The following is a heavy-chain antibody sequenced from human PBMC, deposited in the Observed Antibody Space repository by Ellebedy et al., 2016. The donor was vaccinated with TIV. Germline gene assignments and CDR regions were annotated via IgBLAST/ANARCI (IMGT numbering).Heavy chain of an antibody. V-gene: IGHV3-7*03. CDR3: ARLPSITMIVVVIPRFIDY. CDR2: IKQDGSEK. D-gene: IGHD3-22*01. Sequence: GGSLRLSXAASGFTFSSYWMSWVRQAPGKGLEWVANIKQDGSEKYYVDSVKGRFTISRDNAKNSLYLQMNSLRAEDTAVYYCARLPSITMIVVVIPRFIDYWGQGTLVTVSS. CDR1: GFTFSSYW. J-gene: IGHJ4*02.